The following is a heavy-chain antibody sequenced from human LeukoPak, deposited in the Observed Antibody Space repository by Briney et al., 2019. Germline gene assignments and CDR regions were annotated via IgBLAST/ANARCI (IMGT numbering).Heavy chain of an antibody. CDR1: GASISSYY. J-gene: IGHJ3*01. D-gene: IGHD1-26*01. Sequence: SETLSLTCTVSGASISSYYWTWIRQPPGKGLEWIGCIYYSGTTNYNPSLKSRVTISIDTSKNQLSLKLSSVTAADTAVYYCAREWELGGQGTMVTVSS. V-gene: IGHV4-59*01. CDR3: AREWEL. CDR2: IYYSGTT.